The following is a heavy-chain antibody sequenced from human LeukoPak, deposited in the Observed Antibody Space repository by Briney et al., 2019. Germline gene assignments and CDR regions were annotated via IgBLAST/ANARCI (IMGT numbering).Heavy chain of an antibody. Sequence: PGGSLRLSCAASGFTFSSYWMSWVRQAPGKGLEWVANIKQDGSEKYYVDSVKGRLTISRDNAKNSLYLQMNSLRAEDTAVYYCARLPFRQWLDYWGQGTLVTVSS. J-gene: IGHJ4*02. CDR2: IKQDGSEK. V-gene: IGHV3-7*01. D-gene: IGHD3-22*01. CDR1: GFTFSSYW. CDR3: ARLPFRQWLDY.